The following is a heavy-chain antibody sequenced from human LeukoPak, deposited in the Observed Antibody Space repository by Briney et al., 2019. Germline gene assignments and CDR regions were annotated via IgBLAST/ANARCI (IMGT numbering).Heavy chain of an antibody. J-gene: IGHJ4*02. CDR2: ITSDGTSI. Sequence: GGSLRLSCEASGFSFSITWMHWVRQPPGQGLVWVARITSDGTSISYAESVKGRFTISRDNAKNSLYLQVNSLRAEDTAVYYCARDDGYYDSSGYFFGDHFDHWGQGTLVTVSS. CDR3: ARDDGYYDSSGYFFGDHFDH. D-gene: IGHD3-22*01. CDR1: GFSFSITW. V-gene: IGHV3-74*03.